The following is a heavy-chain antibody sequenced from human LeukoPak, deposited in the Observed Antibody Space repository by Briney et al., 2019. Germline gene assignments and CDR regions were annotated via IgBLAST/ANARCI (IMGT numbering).Heavy chain of an antibody. CDR1: GGSISSYY. J-gene: IGHJ4*02. CDR2: IYYSGST. D-gene: IGHD1-1*01. CDR3: ARDPGNNSFDY. Sequence: PSETLSLTCTVSGGSISSYYWSWIRQPPGKGLEWIGYIYYSGSTNYNPSLKSRVTISVDTSKNQFSLKLSSVTAADMAVYYCARDPGNNSFDYWGQGTLVTVSS. V-gene: IGHV4-59*01.